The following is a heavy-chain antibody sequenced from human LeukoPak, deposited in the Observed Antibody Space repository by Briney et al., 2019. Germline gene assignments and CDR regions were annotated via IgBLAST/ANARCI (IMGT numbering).Heavy chain of an antibody. CDR2: ISYDGSNK. D-gene: IGHD4-17*01. CDR3: ARERSYGDYLQYYFDY. CDR1: GFTFSSYA. V-gene: IGHV3-30*04. J-gene: IGHJ4*02. Sequence: HPGRYLRLSCAASGFTFSSYAMHWVRQAPGKGLEWVAVISYDGSNKYYADSVKGRFTISRDNSKNTLYLQMNSLRAEDTAVYYCARERSYGDYLQYYFDYWGQGTLVTVSS.